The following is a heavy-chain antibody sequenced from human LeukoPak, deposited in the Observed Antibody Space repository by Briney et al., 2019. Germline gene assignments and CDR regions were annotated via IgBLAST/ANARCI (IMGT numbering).Heavy chain of an antibody. Sequence: GGSLRLSCAASGFTFSSYWMSWVRQAPGKGLEWVAQIKEDGSEKYYVDSVKGRLTISRDNAKNSLYLQMNSPRAEDTAVYYCARDNGWNYLVYWGQGALVTVSS. CDR1: GFTFSSYW. V-gene: IGHV3-7*01. CDR3: ARDNGWNYLVY. D-gene: IGHD6-19*01. J-gene: IGHJ4*02. CDR2: IKEDGSEK.